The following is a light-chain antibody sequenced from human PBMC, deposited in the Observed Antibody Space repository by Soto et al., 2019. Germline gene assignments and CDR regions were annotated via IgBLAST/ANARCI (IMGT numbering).Light chain of an antibody. CDR2: AAS. V-gene: IGKV1-39*01. J-gene: IGKJ3*01. CDR1: QSISSY. Sequence: DIQMTQSPSSLSASVGDRVTITCRASQSISSYLNWYQQKPGKAPKPLIYAASSLQSGVPSRFSGSGSGTDFTLTISRLQPEDFATYYWQQSYRTPRITFGPGTKVDIK. CDR3: QQSYRTPRIT.